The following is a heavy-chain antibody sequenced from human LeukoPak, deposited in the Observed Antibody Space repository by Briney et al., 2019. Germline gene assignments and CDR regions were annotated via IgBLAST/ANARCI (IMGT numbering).Heavy chain of an antibody. CDR2: IYYSGST. V-gene: IGHV4-61*01. Sequence: SETLSLTCTVSGGSVSSGSYYWSWIRQPPGKGLEWIRYIYYSGSTNYNPSLKSRVTISVDTSKNQFSLNLNSVTAADTAVYYCARGGAARLHFQNWGQGTLVTVSS. J-gene: IGHJ1*01. D-gene: IGHD6-6*01. CDR3: ARGGAARLHFQN. CDR1: GGSVSSGSYY.